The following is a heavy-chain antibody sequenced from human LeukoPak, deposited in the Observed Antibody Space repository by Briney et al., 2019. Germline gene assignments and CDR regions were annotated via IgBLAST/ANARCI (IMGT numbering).Heavy chain of an antibody. CDR1: GGSFSGYY. CDR2: INHSGST. CDR3: ARGVRYSSGWYY. V-gene: IGHV4-34*01. J-gene: IGHJ4*02. D-gene: IGHD6-19*01. Sequence: SETLSLTCAVYGGSFSGYYWSWIRQPPGKGLEWIGEINHSGSTNYNPSLKSRVTISVDTSKNQFSLKPSSVTAADTAVYYCARGVRYSSGWYYWGQGTLVTVSS.